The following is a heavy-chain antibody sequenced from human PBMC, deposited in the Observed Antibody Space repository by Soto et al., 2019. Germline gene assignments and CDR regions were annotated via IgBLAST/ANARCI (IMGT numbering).Heavy chain of an antibody. V-gene: IGHV3-11*01. J-gene: IGHJ3*02. D-gene: IGHD1-26*01. CDR2: ISSSGSTI. Sequence: GGSLRLSCAASGFTFSDYYMSWIRQAPGKGLEWVSYISSSGSTIYYADSVKGRFAISRDNAKNSLYLQMNSLRAEDTAVYYCARDRGAVGAESAFDIWGQGTMVTVSS. CDR1: GFTFSDYY. CDR3: ARDRGAVGAESAFDI.